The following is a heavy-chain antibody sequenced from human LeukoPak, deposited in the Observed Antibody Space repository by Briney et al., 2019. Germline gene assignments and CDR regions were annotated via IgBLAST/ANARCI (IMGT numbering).Heavy chain of an antibody. CDR2: ISGSGGST. CDR3: ARGDKMTTWRRTYNCFDP. V-gene: IGHV3-23*01. CDR1: GFTFGNFA. J-gene: IGHJ5*02. Sequence: GGSLRLSCAASGFTFGNFAMSWVRQAPGKGLEWVSSISGSGGSTYYADSVKGRFTISRDNSKNTLYLQMNSLRADDTAVYYCARGDKMTTWRRTYNCFDPWGQGTLVTVSS. D-gene: IGHD5-24*01.